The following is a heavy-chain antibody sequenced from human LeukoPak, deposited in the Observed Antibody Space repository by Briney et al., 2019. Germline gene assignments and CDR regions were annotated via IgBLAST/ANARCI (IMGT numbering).Heavy chain of an antibody. CDR2: ISYDGSNK. Sequence: GGSLRLSCAASGFTFSSYAMHWVRQAPGKGLEWVAVISYDGSNKYYADSVKGRFTISRDNSKNTLYLQMNSLRAEDTAVYYCAKDFLPSWYYYGMDVWGQGTTVTVSS. CDR1: GFTFSSYA. CDR3: AKDFLPSWYYYGMDV. D-gene: IGHD2/OR15-2a*01. V-gene: IGHV3-30-3*01. J-gene: IGHJ6*02.